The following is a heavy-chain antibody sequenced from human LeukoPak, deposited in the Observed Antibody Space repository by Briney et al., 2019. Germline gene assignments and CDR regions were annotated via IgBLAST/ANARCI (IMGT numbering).Heavy chain of an antibody. CDR1: GFTFRTYA. D-gene: IGHD3-10*01. CDR2: ISNSGGDT. Sequence: GGSLRLSCAASGFTFRTYAMSWVRQAPGKGLEWVSTISNSGGDTYYADSVKGRFTISRDNSKNTLHVQMNSLRAEDTAIYYCVKSRGSGSYSFDCWGQGTLLTVSS. V-gene: IGHV3-23*01. CDR3: VKSRGSGSYSFDC. J-gene: IGHJ4*02.